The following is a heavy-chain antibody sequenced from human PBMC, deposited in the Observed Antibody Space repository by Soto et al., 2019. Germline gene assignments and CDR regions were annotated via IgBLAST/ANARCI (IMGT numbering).Heavy chain of an antibody. CDR2: INSDGSST. V-gene: IGHV3-74*01. CDR1: GFTFSSYW. Sequence: EVQLVESGGGLVQPGGSLRLSCAASGFTFSSYWMHWVRQAPGKGLVWVSRINSDGSSTSYADSVKGRFTISRDNAKNTLYLQMNSLRAEDTDVYYCARVGYDFWSGYSTYFDYCGQGTLVTVSS. CDR3: ARVGYDFWSGYSTYFDY. J-gene: IGHJ4*02. D-gene: IGHD3-3*01.